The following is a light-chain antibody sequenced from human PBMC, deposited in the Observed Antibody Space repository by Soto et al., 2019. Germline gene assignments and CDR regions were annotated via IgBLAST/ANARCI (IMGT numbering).Light chain of an antibody. Sequence: DIQMTQSPSTLSASVGDRVTITCRASQSISSWLAWYQQKPGKAPKLLIYDASSLESGVPSRFSGSGSGTEFTLTISSLQPDDFATYYGQQFNSFVLTFGGGTKVEIK. V-gene: IGKV1-5*01. CDR3: QQFNSFVLT. J-gene: IGKJ4*01. CDR1: QSISSW. CDR2: DAS.